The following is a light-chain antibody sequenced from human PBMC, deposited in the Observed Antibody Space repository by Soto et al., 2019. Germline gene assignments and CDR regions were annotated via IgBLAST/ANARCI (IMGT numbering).Light chain of an antibody. CDR3: QYYSSAPPEFT. CDR2: GAS. J-gene: IGKJ3*01. Sequence: IVLTQSPGNLSLSPGEGATLSCRASQSVSSSYLAWYQQRPGQAPRLLIFGASYRATGIPDRFSGSGSGTDFTLTISRLEPEDFAVYYCQYYSSAPPEFTFGPGTKVDSK. CDR1: QSVSSSY. V-gene: IGKV3-20*01.